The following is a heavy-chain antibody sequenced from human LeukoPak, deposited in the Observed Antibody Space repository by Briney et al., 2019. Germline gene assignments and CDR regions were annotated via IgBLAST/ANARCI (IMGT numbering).Heavy chain of an antibody. CDR3: ARVSFSYYDFGSGTDAFDI. J-gene: IGHJ3*02. V-gene: IGHV3-7*01. CDR1: GFTFSSYW. CDR2: IKQDGSEK. D-gene: IGHD3-3*01. Sequence: GGSLRLSCAASGFTFSSYWMSWVRQALGKWLEWVANIKQDGSEKYYVDSVKGRFTISRDNAKNSLYLQMNSLRAEDTAVYYCARVSFSYYDFGSGTDAFDIWGQGTMVTVSS.